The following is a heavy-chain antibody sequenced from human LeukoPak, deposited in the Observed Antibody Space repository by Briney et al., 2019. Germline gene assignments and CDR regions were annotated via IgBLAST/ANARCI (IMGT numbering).Heavy chain of an antibody. D-gene: IGHD3-16*02. Sequence: KTGGSLRLSCAASGFTFSNAWMSWVRQAPGKGLEWVGRIKSKVDGGTTDYGAPVEGRFTISRDDSKNMLYLEMNSLKTEDTAVYCCTTAGRDYVWGSYRPFHYWGQGTLVTISS. CDR1: GFTFSNAW. J-gene: IGHJ4*02. CDR2: IKSKVDGGTT. CDR3: TTAGRDYVWGSYRPFHY. V-gene: IGHV3-15*01.